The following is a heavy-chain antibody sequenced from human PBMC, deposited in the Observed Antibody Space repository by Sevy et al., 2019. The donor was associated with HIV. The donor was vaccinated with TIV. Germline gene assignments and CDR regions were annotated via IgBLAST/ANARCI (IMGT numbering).Heavy chain of an antibody. V-gene: IGHV3-23*01. Sequence: GGSLRLSCAASGFTFSSYAMSWVRQAPGKGLEWVSAISGSGGSTYYAHSVKGRFTISRDNSKNTLYLQMNSLRAEDTAVYYCAKDLNFGYDFWSANIPGAFDIWGQGTMVTVSS. CDR2: ISGSGGST. D-gene: IGHD3-3*01. CDR3: AKDLNFGYDFWSANIPGAFDI. J-gene: IGHJ3*02. CDR1: GFTFSSYA.